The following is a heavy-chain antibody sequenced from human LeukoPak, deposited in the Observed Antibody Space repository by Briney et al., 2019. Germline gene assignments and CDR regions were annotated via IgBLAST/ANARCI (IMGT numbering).Heavy chain of an antibody. J-gene: IGHJ6*03. D-gene: IGHD2-2*01. Sequence: GGSLRLSCAASGFTFSSYSMNWVRQAPGKGLEWVSSISSSGSYIYYADSVKGRFTISRDNAKNSLYLQMNSLRAEDTAVYYCARVDCSSTSCVGVSYYYMDVWGKGTTVTVSS. CDR2: ISSSGSYI. V-gene: IGHV3-21*01. CDR1: GFTFSSYS. CDR3: ARVDCSSTSCVGVSYYYMDV.